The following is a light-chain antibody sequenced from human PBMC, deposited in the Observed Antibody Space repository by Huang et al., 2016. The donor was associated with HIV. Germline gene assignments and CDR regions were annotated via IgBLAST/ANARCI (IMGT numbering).Light chain of an antibody. CDR2: GAS. Sequence: EVLLTQSPGTLSLSPGERATLSCRASQSLRDTYLAWYQQRPGQAPMLLIYGASSRATGIPDRFSVSGSGTDFTLTINRLEPQYFAVYFCLQYDRSPLTFGGGTKVEL. J-gene: IGKJ4*01. CDR1: QSLRDTY. CDR3: LQYDRSPLT. V-gene: IGKV3-20*01.